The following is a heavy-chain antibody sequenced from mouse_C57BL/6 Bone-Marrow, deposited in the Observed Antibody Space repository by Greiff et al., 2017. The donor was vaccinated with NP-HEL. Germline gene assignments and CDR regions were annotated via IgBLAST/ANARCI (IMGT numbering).Heavy chain of an antibody. CDR3: ARCWGYYGSEAMDY. J-gene: IGHJ4*01. CDR1: GYTFTSYW. V-gene: IGHV1-72*01. D-gene: IGHD1-1*01. CDR2: IDPNSGGT. Sequence: QVQLKQPGAELVKPGASVKLSCKASGYTFTSYWMHWVKQRPGRGLEWIGRIDPNSGGTKYNEKFKSKATLTVDKPSSTAYMQISSLTSEDSAVYYCARCWGYYGSEAMDYWGQGTSVTVSS.